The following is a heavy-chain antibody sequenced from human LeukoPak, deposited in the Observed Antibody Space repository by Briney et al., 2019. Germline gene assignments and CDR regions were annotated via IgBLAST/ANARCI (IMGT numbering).Heavy chain of an antibody. Sequence: GGSLRLSCAASGFTFSNYGMHWVRQAPDKGLEWVAVISYDGSRKYYADSVKGRFTISRDSSKNTVYLQKNNLGGKDTAVYYCARSAWLDPWGQGTLVTVSS. CDR2: ISYDGSRK. J-gene: IGHJ5*02. V-gene: IGHV3-30*03. CDR3: ARSAWLDP. CDR1: GFTFSNYG.